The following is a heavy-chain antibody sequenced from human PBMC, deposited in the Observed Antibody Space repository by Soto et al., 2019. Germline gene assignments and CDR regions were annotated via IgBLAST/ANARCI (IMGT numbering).Heavy chain of an antibody. V-gene: IGHV1-18*01. CDR1: GYTFTSYG. J-gene: IGHJ6*02. D-gene: IGHD5-12*01. Sequence: QVQLVQSGAEVKKPGASVKVSCKASGYTFTSYGISWVRQAPGQGLEWMGWISAYNGNTNYAQKLQGRVTMTTDTSTSTAYMELRSLRSDDTALYYCARDHPYSGYYYYYGMDVWGQGTTVTVSS. CDR2: ISAYNGNT. CDR3: ARDHPYSGYYYYYGMDV.